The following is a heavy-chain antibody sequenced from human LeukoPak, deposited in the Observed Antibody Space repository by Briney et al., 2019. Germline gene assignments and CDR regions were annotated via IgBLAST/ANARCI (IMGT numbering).Heavy chain of an antibody. CDR2: INSDGSST. CDR1: GFTFSSYW. Sequence: GGSLRLSCAASGFTFSSYWMHWVRQAPGKGLVWVSRINSDGSSTSYADSVKGRFTISRDNAKNTQYLQMNSLRAEDTAVYYCAVGYDWGDDAFDIWGQGTMVTVSS. V-gene: IGHV3-74*01. CDR3: AVGYDWGDDAFDI. J-gene: IGHJ3*02. D-gene: IGHD5-12*01.